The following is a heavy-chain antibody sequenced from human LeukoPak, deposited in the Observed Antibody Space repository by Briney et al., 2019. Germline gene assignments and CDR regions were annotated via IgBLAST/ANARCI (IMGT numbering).Heavy chain of an antibody. D-gene: IGHD3-22*01. Sequence: GGSLRLSCAASGFTFSSYWMSWVRQAPGKGLEWVGRIKSKTDDGTTDYPAPVKGRFTISRDDSKNTLYLQMNSLKTEDTAVYYCTTDRGGYDSNTFDYWGQGTLVTVSS. CDR3: TTDRGGYDSNTFDY. CDR2: IKSKTDDGTT. CDR1: GFTFSSYW. V-gene: IGHV3-15*01. J-gene: IGHJ4*02.